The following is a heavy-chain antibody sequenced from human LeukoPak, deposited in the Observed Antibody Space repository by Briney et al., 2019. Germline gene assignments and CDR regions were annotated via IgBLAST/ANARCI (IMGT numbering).Heavy chain of an antibody. Sequence: HPGGSLRLSCAASGFTFSSYSMNWVRQAPGKGLEWVSYISSSSSTIYYADSVKGRFTISRDNAKNSLYLQMNSLRAEDTAVYYCARDSYYYDSSAKHGDYWGQGTLVTVSS. D-gene: IGHD3-22*01. CDR3: ARDSYYYDSSAKHGDY. CDR2: ISSSSSTI. V-gene: IGHV3-48*04. CDR1: GFTFSSYS. J-gene: IGHJ4*02.